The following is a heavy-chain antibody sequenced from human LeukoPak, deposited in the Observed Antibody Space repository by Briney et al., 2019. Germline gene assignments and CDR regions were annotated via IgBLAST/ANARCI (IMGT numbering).Heavy chain of an antibody. Sequence: PGGSLRLSCAVSGFTFTDTYMTWIRQAPGKGLESLSYISPSGTDISYADSVKGRFTISRDDSKNSLYLQMNSLKIEDTALYYCGRVGGYNSGYDSFDIWGRGTMVTVSS. CDR1: GFTFTDTY. D-gene: IGHD5-18*01. V-gene: IGHV3-11*01. CDR2: ISPSGTDI. CDR3: GRVGGYNSGYDSFDI. J-gene: IGHJ3*02.